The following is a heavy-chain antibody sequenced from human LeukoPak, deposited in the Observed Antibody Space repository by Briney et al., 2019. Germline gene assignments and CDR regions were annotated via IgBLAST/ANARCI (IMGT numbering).Heavy chain of an antibody. CDR3: AGYLNRMLLDV. Sequence: AGGSLRLSCAASGFTFDDYAMHWVRQAPGKGLEWVSGISWNSGSIGYADSVKGRFTISRDNAKNSLYLQMNSLRAEDTAVYYCAGYLNRMLLDVWGQGTTVTVSS. D-gene: IGHD1-1*01. J-gene: IGHJ6*02. V-gene: IGHV3-9*01. CDR2: ISWNSGSI. CDR1: GFTFDDYA.